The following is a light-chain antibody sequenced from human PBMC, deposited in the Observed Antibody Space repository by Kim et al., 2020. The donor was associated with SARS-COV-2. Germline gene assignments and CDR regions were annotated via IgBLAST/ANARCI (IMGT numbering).Light chain of an antibody. V-gene: IGLV3-19*01. J-gene: IGLJ2*01. CDR3: NSRDSNDNVV. Sequence: VALGQAVRITCQGDSLRSYYATWCQQKPGQAPLVVIYGKNNRPSGIPDRFSGSSSGNTASLTITGTQAGDEADYYCNSRDSNDNVVFGGGTQLTVL. CDR1: SLRSYY. CDR2: GKN.